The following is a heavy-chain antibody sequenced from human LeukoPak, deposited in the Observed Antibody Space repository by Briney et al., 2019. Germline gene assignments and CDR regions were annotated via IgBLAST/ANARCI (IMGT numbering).Heavy chain of an antibody. CDR2: IYYSGST. CDR3: ARHDSRSPFDP. CDR1: GGSISSSSYY. Sequence: TPSETLSLTCTVSGGSISSSSYYWGWIRQPPGKGLEWIGSIYYSGSTYYNPSLKSRVTISVDTSKNQFSLKLSSVTAADTAVYYCARHDSRSPFDPWGQGTLVTVSS. V-gene: IGHV4-39*01. D-gene: IGHD6-13*01. J-gene: IGHJ5*02.